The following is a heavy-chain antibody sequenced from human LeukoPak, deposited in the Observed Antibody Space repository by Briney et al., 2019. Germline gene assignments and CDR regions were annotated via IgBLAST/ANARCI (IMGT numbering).Heavy chain of an antibody. J-gene: IGHJ4*02. Sequence: ASVKVPCKASGYTFTSYNINWVRQAPGQGLEWMGWINTYNDNKNYAQKLQGRVTLTTDTSTNTAYMELRSLTSDDTAVYYCARERVGATGFGYWGQGTLVTVSS. CDR2: INTYNDNK. CDR3: ARERVGATGFGY. CDR1: GYTFTSYN. D-gene: IGHD1-26*01. V-gene: IGHV1-18*01.